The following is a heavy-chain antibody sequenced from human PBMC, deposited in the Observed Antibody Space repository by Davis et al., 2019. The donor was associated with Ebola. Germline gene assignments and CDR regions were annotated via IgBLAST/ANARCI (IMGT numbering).Heavy chain of an antibody. D-gene: IGHD2-2*02. CDR3: ARHLGYCSSTSCHIYYYGMDV. CDR2: IYYSGST. Sequence: SETLSLTCTVSGGSISSSSYYWGWIRQPPGKGLEWIGSIYYSGSTYYNPSLKSRVTISVDTSKNQFSLKLSSVTAADTAVYYCARHLGYCSSTSCHIYYYGMDVWGQGTTVTVSS. J-gene: IGHJ6*02. V-gene: IGHV4-39*01. CDR1: GGSISSSSYY.